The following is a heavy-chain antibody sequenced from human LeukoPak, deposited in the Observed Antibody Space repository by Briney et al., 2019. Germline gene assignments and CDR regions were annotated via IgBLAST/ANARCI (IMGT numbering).Heavy chain of an antibody. Sequence: AGGSLRLSCAAFGFTVSRNYMIWVRQAPGKGLEWVSVLYSGGTTHYADSVKGRFTISRDNSKNTVYLQVSSLRVEDTAVYFCARGGLTIFGVTQLGWFDPWGQGTLVTVSS. D-gene: IGHD3-3*01. CDR2: LYSGGTT. CDR3: ARGGLTIFGVTQLGWFDP. CDR1: GFTVSRNY. J-gene: IGHJ5*02. V-gene: IGHV3-66*01.